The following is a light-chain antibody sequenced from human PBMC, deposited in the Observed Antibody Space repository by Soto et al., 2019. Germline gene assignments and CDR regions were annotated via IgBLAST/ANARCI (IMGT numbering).Light chain of an antibody. CDR2: GAF. CDR3: QQYNNWPPAT. V-gene: IGKV3-15*01. CDR1: QSVSGN. Sequence: EIVMTQSPATLSVSPGERATLSCRASQSVSGNLAWYQQKPGQAPRLLIYGAFNRATGIPGRFSGSGSGTEFTLIISSLQSEDFAVYYCQQYNNWPPATFGQGTKVDIK. J-gene: IGKJ1*01.